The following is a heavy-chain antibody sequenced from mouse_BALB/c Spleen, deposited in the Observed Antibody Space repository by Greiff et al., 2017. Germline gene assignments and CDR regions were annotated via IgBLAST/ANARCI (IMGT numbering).Heavy chain of an antibody. CDR1: GFSLTSYG. D-gene: IGHD2-12*01. J-gene: IGHJ4*01. Sequence: VKLMESGPGLVAPSQTLSITCTVSGFSLTSYGVHWVRQPPGKGLEWLGVIWAGGSTNYNSALMSRLSISKDNSTSQVFLKMNSLQTDDTAMYYCAIEYYRYGGFSGAMDYWGQGTSVTVSS. CDR3: AIEYYRYGGFSGAMDY. CDR2: IWAGGST. V-gene: IGHV2-9*02.